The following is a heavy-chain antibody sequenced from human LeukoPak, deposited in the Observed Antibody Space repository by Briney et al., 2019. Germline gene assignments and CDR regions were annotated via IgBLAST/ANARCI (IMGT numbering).Heavy chain of an antibody. CDR3: ATLSDRNVYYSSGLDA. J-gene: IGHJ6*02. V-gene: IGHV3-48*03. D-gene: IGHD1-14*01. CDR2: ICYYGGTT. CDR1: GFTLSTYE. Sequence: GGTLRLPCAASGFTLSTYEMTWVRQAPGEGLEWVAYICYYGGTTYYADSVRGRFTFFGDYEKNLLHIQMNMMRAEDAAVYYAATLSDRNVYYSSGLDAWGQGTTVTAS.